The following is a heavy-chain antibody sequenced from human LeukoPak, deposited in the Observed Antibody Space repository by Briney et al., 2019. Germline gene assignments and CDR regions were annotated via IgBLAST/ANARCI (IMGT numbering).Heavy chain of an antibody. V-gene: IGHV3-23*01. CDR1: GFTFSSFA. CDR2: IGSSGGTT. J-gene: IGHJ4*02. D-gene: IGHD6-13*01. CDR3: ASLAAAAGTGN. Sequence: GGSLRLSCAASGFTFSSFAMTWVRQAPGRGLEWVSSIGSSGGTTYYADSVKGRFTISRDNSKNTLYLQMNSLRAEDTAVYFCASLAAAAGTGNWGQGILVTVSS.